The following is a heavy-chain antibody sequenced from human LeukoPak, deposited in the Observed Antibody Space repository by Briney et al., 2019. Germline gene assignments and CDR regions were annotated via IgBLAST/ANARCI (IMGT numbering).Heavy chain of an antibody. Sequence: SQTLSLTCTVSGGSISSGGYYWSWIRQHPGKGLEWIGYIYYSGSTYYNPSLKSRVTISVDTSKNQFSLKLSSVTAADTAVYYCARESDSSGYYTIDYWGQGTLVTVSS. V-gene: IGHV4-31*03. CDR2: IYYSGST. J-gene: IGHJ4*02. D-gene: IGHD3-22*01. CDR3: ARESDSSGYYTIDY. CDR1: GGSISSGGYY.